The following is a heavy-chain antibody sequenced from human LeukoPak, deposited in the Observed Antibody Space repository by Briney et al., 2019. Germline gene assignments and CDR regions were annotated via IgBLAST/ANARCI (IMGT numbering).Heavy chain of an antibody. D-gene: IGHD3-16*02. Sequence: PGGSLRLSCAASGFSFSGYWMTWVRQAPGKGLEWVANIKEDGSEKYYADFVKGRFTISRDNAKNSLYLQMNSLRAEDTAVYYCARVGSYPYFDYWGQGTPVTVSS. V-gene: IGHV3-7*03. CDR2: IKEDGSEK. CDR3: ARVGSYPYFDY. J-gene: IGHJ4*02. CDR1: GFSFSGYW.